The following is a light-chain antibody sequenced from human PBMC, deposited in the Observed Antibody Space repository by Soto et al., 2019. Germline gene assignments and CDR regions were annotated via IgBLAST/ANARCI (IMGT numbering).Light chain of an antibody. CDR1: QSITIW. V-gene: IGKV1-5*01. CDR3: QQYNSYSWT. CDR2: DAS. J-gene: IGKJ1*01. Sequence: DIQMTQSPSTLSASVGDRVTITCRASQSITIWLAWYQQKPGKAPKLLIFDASSLESGVPSRFSGSGSGTEFTLTICSLQPDDFATYYCQQYNSYSWTFGQGTKVEIK.